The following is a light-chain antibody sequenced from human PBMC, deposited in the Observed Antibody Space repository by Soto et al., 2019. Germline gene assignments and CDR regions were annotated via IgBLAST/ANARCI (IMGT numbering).Light chain of an antibody. Sequence: EIVMTQSPASLSVSPGETATLSCRASQSISNSLAWYQQKPGQAPSLLIYGASTRATGIPARFSGSGSGTELTLPISSLQSEDSALYYCQQYNNWPPRTFGQGTKLEIK. V-gene: IGKV3-15*01. CDR1: QSISNS. CDR2: GAS. CDR3: QQYNNWPPRT. J-gene: IGKJ2*01.